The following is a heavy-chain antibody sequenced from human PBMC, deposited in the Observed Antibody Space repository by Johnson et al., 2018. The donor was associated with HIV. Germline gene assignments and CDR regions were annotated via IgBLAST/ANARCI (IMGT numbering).Heavy chain of an antibody. Sequence: EVQLVESGGGLVQPGRSLRLSCAASGFTFDDYAMHWVRQAPGKGLEWVSGISWNSGSIGYADSVKGRFTISRDNAKNSLYLQMNSQRAEDTAVYYCARDRCSSTSCIDAFDIWGQGTMVTVSS. CDR2: ISWNSGSI. CDR1: GFTFDDYA. V-gene: IGHV3-9*01. J-gene: IGHJ3*02. D-gene: IGHD2-2*01. CDR3: ARDRCSSTSCIDAFDI.